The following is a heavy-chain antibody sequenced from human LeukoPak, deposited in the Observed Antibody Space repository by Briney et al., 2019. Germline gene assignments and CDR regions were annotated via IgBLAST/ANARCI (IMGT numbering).Heavy chain of an antibody. CDR2: MTPTSGNT. J-gene: IGHJ6*02. CDR1: GYTFTTYD. V-gene: IGHV1-8*02. D-gene: IGHD3-10*01. CDR3: ARNPYRSGAMDV. Sequence: AAVKVSCKASGYTFTTYDINWVRQATGQGLEWMGWMTPTSGNTGYAQKFQGRVTLTRNTSTNTAYVELSSLRSDDTAVYYCARNPYRSGAMDVWGQGTTVTVSS.